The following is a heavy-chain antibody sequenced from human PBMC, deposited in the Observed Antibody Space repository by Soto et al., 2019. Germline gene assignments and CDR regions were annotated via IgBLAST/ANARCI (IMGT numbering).Heavy chain of an antibody. D-gene: IGHD6-13*01. Sequence: ASLRLSCAASGFTFSSYSMNWVRQAPGKGLEWVSSISSSSSYIYYADSVKGRFTISRDNAKNSLYLQMNSLRAEDTAVYYCASGTSDSSSWYRYYYYYGMDVWGQGTTVTVSS. CDR2: ISSSSSYI. CDR3: ASGTSDSSSWYRYYYYYGMDV. J-gene: IGHJ6*02. V-gene: IGHV3-21*01. CDR1: GFTFSSYS.